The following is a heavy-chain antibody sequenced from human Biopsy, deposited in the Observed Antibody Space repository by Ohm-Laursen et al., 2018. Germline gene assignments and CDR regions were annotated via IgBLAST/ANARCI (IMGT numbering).Heavy chain of an antibody. V-gene: IGHV4-59*01. Sequence: GTLSLTCTVSGDTISTYYWSWIRQPPGKGLEWIGYVSYTGSTDYNPSLQSRVTISVDTSKNHFSLRLRSVTPADTAMYYCARDRGFYSDRTVPGYFDLWGRGTLVTVSS. D-gene: IGHD3-22*01. CDR1: GDTISTYY. CDR2: VSYTGST. CDR3: ARDRGFYSDRTVPGYFDL. J-gene: IGHJ2*01.